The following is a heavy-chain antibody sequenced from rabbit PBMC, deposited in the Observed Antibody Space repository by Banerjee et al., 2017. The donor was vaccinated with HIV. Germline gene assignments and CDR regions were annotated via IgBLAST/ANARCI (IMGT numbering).Heavy chain of an antibody. CDR1: GVSLNDKDV. V-gene: IGHV1S45*01. CDR3: ARDTGSSFSSYGMDL. Sequence: EQLEESGGGLVKPEGSLTLTCKASGVSLNDKDVMCWVRQAPGKGLEWIICIDAGRSGFTYFASWAKGRFTISKTSSTTVTLQMTSLTAADTATYFCARDTGSSFSSYGMDLWGQGTLVTVS. J-gene: IGHJ6*01. CDR2: IDAGRSGFT. D-gene: IGHD8-1*01.